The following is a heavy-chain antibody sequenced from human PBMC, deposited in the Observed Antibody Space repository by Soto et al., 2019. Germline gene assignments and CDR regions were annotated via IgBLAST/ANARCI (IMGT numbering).Heavy chain of an antibody. D-gene: IGHD3-22*01. Sequence: ASVKVSCKASGYTFTNYGVIWLRQAPGQGLEWMGWINPYNGNTNYAQKVQGRVTMTTDTSTSTAYMELRSLRSDDTAVDYCARVPTDSSGYYKYYFDYWGQGTLVTVSS. CDR2: INPYNGNT. J-gene: IGHJ4*02. V-gene: IGHV1-18*04. CDR1: GYTFTNYG. CDR3: ARVPTDSSGYYKYYFDY.